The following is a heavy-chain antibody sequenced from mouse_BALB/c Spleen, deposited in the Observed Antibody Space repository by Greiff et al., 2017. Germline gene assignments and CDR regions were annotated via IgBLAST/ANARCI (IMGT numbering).Heavy chain of an antibody. D-gene: IGHD2-2*01. V-gene: IGHV5-17*02. Sequence: EVKLVASGGGLVQPGGSRKLSCAASGFTFSSFGMHWVRQAPEKGLEWVAYISSGSSTIYYADTVKGRFTISRDNPKNTLFLQMTSLRSEDTAMYYCARWGVTTRAMDYWGQGTSVTVSS. CDR1: GFTFSSFG. J-gene: IGHJ4*01. CDR2: ISSGSSTI. CDR3: ARWGVTTRAMDY.